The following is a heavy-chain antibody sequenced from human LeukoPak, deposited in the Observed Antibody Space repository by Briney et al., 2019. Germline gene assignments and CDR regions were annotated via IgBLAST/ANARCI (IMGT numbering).Heavy chain of an antibody. CDR1: GFTFSGYP. D-gene: IGHD1-26*01. CDR3: ARDVPLMGASKTRYFDY. CDR2: TSYDGSNK. J-gene: IGHJ4*02. V-gene: IGHV3-30-3*01. Sequence: GGSLRLSCAASGFTFSGYPIHWVRQAPGKGLEWVAVTSYDGSNKYYADSVKGRFTISRDNAKNSLYLQMSSLRAEDTAIYYCARDVPLMGASKTRYFDYWGQGTLVTVSS.